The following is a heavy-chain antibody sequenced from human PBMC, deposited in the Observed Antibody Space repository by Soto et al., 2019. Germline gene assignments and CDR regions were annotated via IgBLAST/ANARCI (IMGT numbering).Heavy chain of an antibody. V-gene: IGHV1-18*01. CDR1: GYTFTSYG. CDR2: ISAYNGNT. D-gene: IGHD6-19*01. CDR3: ARVLALADNHYDVLSV. J-gene: IGHJ6*02. Sequence: ASVKRSCKASGYTFTSYGISWVRQAPGQGLEWMGWISAYNGNTNYAQKLQGRVTMTTDTSTSTAYMELRSLRSDDTAVYYCARVLALADNHYDVLSVRGRRSTVVVSS.